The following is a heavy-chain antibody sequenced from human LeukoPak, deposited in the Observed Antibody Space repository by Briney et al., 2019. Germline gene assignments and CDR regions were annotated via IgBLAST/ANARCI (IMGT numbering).Heavy chain of an antibody. CDR3: ARGREPEAGPGDYYYYMDV. CDR2: INPSGGST. V-gene: IGHV1-46*01. Sequence: ASVKVSRKASGYTFTSYYMHWVRQAPGQGLEWMGIINPSGGSTSYAQKFQGRVTMTRDTSTSTVYMELSSLRSEDTAVYYCARGREPEAGPGDYYYYMDVWGKGTTVTVSS. D-gene: IGHD6-13*01. J-gene: IGHJ6*03. CDR1: GYTFTSYY.